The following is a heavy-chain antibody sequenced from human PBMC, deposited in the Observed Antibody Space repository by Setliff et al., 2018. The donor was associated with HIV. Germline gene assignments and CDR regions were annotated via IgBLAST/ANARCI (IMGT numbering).Heavy chain of an antibody. J-gene: IGHJ6*02. CDR3: ARDHIVATIRDYYYGMDV. CDR1: GGSISSYH. CDR2: IYYSGST. D-gene: IGHD5-12*01. V-gene: IGHV4-59*01. Sequence: SETLSLTCSLSGGSISSYHWNWIRQPPGKGLEWIGYIYYSGSTNYNPSLKRRVTISVDTSNNQFSLKLSSVTPADTAVYSCARDHIVATIRDYYYGMDVWGQGTTVTVSS.